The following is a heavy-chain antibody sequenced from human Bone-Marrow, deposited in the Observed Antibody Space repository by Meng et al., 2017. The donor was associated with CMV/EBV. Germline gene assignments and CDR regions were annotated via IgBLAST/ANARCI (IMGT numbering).Heavy chain of an antibody. V-gene: IGHV3-74*01. Sequence: GESLKISCSASGFTLSSNWTHWVRQAPGKGLVWVSRINSDGGSTNYADSVKGRFTISRDNARNTLHLQMNSLRADDTAVYYCAGTYSSPLDFWGRGTLVTVSS. D-gene: IGHD3-22*01. CDR2: INSDGGST. CDR3: AGTYSSPLDF. J-gene: IGHJ4*02. CDR1: GFTLSSNW.